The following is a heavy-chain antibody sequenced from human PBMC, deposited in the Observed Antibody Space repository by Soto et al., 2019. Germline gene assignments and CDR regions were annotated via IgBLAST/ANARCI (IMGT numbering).Heavy chain of an antibody. Sequence: QVQLVESGGGVVQPGRSLRLSCAASGFTFRSYGMQWVRQAPDKGLEWVAVISYDGSKKYYADSVKGRFTISRDNSKNTLYLQMNSLRADDTAVYYCAKDQRHSFFDYWGQGTLVTVSS. D-gene: IGHD3-16*02. CDR1: GFTFRSYG. V-gene: IGHV3-30*18. CDR3: AKDQRHSFFDY. J-gene: IGHJ4*02. CDR2: ISYDGSKK.